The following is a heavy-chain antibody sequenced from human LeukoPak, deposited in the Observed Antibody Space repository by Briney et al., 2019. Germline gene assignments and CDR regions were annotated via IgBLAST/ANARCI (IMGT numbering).Heavy chain of an antibody. D-gene: IGHD4-17*01. Sequence: ASVKVSCKTSGYTFTSYYIHWVRQAPGQGLEWMGRINPVNGGTNYAQKFQGRVTVTRDTSISTAYMELSSLISDDTAVYYCTRDYGENAPDYWGQGTLVTVSS. CDR3: TRDYGENAPDY. CDR1: GYTFTSYY. J-gene: IGHJ4*02. V-gene: IGHV1-2*06. CDR2: INPVNGGT.